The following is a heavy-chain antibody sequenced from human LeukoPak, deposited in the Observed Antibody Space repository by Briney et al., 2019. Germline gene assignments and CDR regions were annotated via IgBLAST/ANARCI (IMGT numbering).Heavy chain of an antibody. Sequence: GGSLRLSCAASGFTLSSYGMHWVRQAPGKGLEWVAVISYDGSNKYYADSVKGRFTISRDNSKNTLYLQMNSLRAEDTAVYYCAKDRGPVGATGAFDIWGQGTMVTVSS. D-gene: IGHD1-26*01. CDR3: AKDRGPVGATGAFDI. J-gene: IGHJ3*02. CDR1: GFTLSSYG. CDR2: ISYDGSNK. V-gene: IGHV3-30*18.